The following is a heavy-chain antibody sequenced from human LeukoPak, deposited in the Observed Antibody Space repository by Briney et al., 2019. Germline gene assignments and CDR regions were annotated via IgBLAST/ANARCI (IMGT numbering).Heavy chain of an antibody. Sequence: SETLSLTCAVYGGSFSGYYWSWIRQPPGKGLEWIGEINHSGSTNYNPSLKSRVTISVDTSKNQFSLKLSSVTAADTAVYYCARDQGYSSGWYGYWGQGTLVTVSS. CDR3: ARDQGYSSGWYGY. CDR1: GGSFSGYY. V-gene: IGHV4-34*01. D-gene: IGHD6-19*01. CDR2: INHSGST. J-gene: IGHJ4*02.